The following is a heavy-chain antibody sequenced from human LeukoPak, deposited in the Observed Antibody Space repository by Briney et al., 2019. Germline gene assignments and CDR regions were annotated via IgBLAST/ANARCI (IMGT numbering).Heavy chain of an antibody. CDR2: MNPNSGNT. D-gene: IGHD3-10*01. J-gene: IGHJ4*02. Sequence: ASVKVSCKASGYTFTSYDINWVRQATGQGLEWMGWMNPNSGNTGYAQKFQGRVTMTRNTSISTAYMELSSLRSEDTAVYYCARGGSYYYGSGNELDYWGQGTLVTVSP. V-gene: IGHV1-8*01. CDR1: GYTFTSYD. CDR3: ARGGSYYYGSGNELDY.